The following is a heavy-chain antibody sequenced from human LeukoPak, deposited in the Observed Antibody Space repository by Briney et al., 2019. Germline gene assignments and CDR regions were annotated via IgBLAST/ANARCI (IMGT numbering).Heavy chain of an antibody. V-gene: IGHV4-59*01. CDR2: IYYSGST. CDR3: ARVGRVTMIVVVKPNWYFDL. J-gene: IGHJ2*01. Sequence: SETLSLTCTVSGGSISSYYWSWIRQPPGKGLEWIGYIYYSGSTNYNPSLKSRVTTSVDTSKNQFSLKLSSVTAADTAVYYCARVGRVTMIVVVKPNWYFDLWGRGTLVTVSS. D-gene: IGHD3-22*01. CDR1: GGSISSYY.